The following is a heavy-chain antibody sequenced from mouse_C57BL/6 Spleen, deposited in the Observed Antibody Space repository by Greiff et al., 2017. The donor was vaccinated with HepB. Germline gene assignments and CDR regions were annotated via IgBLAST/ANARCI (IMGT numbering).Heavy chain of an antibody. J-gene: IGHJ4*01. D-gene: IGHD1-1*01. V-gene: IGHV14-1*01. CDR3: TTTHYYGSSLYAMDY. CDR2: IDPEDGDT. CDR1: GFNIKDYY. Sequence: VQLQQSGAELVRPGASVKLSCTASGFNIKDYYMHWVKQRPEQGLEWIGRIDPEDGDTEYAPKFQGKATMTADTSSNTAYLQLSSLTSEDTAVYYCTTTHYYGSSLYAMDYWGQGTSVTVSS.